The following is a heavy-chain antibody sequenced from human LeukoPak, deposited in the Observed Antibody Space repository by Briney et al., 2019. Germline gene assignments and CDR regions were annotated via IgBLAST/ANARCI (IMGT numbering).Heavy chain of an antibody. CDR2: IRYDGGNE. CDR1: GFTFNIYD. D-gene: IGHD4-11*01. Sequence: GESLRLSCAVSGFTFNIYDMYWARQAPGKGLEWVAFIRYDGGNEYYADSVKGRFTISRDNSKNTLYLQMNSLRPEDTAVYYCTKLASVSTDYWGQGTLVTVSS. V-gene: IGHV3-30*02. CDR3: TKLASVSTDY. J-gene: IGHJ4*02.